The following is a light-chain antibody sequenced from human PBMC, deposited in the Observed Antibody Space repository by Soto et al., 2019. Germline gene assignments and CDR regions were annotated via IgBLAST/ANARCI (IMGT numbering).Light chain of an antibody. CDR2: SNN. CDR3: AAWDDSLDGWV. J-gene: IGLJ3*02. V-gene: IGLV1-44*01. Sequence: QSVLTQSPSASGTPGQRVAISCSGGSANIGINTVNWYQQLPGTAPKLLIHSNNQRPSGVPDRFSGSKSGTSASLAISGLQSEDEADYYCAAWDDSLDGWVFGGGTQLTVL. CDR1: SANIGINT.